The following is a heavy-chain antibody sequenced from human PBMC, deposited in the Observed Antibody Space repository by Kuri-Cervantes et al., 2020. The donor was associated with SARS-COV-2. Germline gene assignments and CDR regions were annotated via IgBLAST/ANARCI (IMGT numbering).Heavy chain of an antibody. CDR1: GGTFSSYA. Sequence: SVKVSCKASGGTFSSYAISWVRQAPGQGLEWMGGIIPIFGTANYAQKFQGRVTITADKSTSTAYMELSRLRSDDTAVYYCARGRCSSTSCYGYYYYYYGMDVWGQGTTVTVSS. CDR3: ARGRCSSTSCYGYYYYYYGMDV. V-gene: IGHV1-69*06. J-gene: IGHJ6*02. D-gene: IGHD2-2*01. CDR2: IIPIFGTA.